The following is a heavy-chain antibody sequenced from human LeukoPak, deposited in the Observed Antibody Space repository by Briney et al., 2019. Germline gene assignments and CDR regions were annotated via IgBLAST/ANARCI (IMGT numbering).Heavy chain of an antibody. D-gene: IGHD2-2*02. J-gene: IGHJ5*02. Sequence: SVKVSCKASGGTFSSYAISWVRQAPGQGLEWMGGIIPIFGTANYAQKFQGRVTITADESTSTAYMELSSLRSEDTAVYYCASGDVVVPAAIGNWFDPWGQGTLVTVSS. CDR2: IIPIFGTA. CDR1: GGTFSSYA. CDR3: ASGDVVVPAAIGNWFDP. V-gene: IGHV1-69*13.